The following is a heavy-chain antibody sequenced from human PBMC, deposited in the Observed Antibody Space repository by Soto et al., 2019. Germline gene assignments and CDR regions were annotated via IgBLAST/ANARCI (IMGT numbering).Heavy chain of an antibody. Sequence: AASVKVSCQASGYTFTSYDIYWVRQATGQGLEWMGWMNPNTGNSAYAQKFQGRVTVTSDTSINTVHMELSSLRSEDTAVYYCARRAETNGWNGFGADKYYFDFWGQGTLVTVSS. CDR3: ARRAETNGWNGFGADKYYFDF. CDR2: MNPNTGNS. CDR1: GYTFTSYD. D-gene: IGHD1-1*01. J-gene: IGHJ4*02. V-gene: IGHV1-8*01.